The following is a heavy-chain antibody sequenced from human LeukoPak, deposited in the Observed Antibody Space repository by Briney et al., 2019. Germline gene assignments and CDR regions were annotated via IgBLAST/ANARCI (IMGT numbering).Heavy chain of an antibody. CDR1: GYTFTSYG. CDR2: ISAYNGNT. Sequence: ASVKVSCKASGYTFTSYGISWVRQAPGQGLEWMGWISAYNGNTNYAQKLQGRVTMTTDTSTSTAYMELRSLRSDDTAVYYCARDRGSSWYVYSEPLDYWGQGTLVTVSS. J-gene: IGHJ4*02. V-gene: IGHV1-18*01. D-gene: IGHD6-13*01. CDR3: ARDRGSSWYVYSEPLDY.